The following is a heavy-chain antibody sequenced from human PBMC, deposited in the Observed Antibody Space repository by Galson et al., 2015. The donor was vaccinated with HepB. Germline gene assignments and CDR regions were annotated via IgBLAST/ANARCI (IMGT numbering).Heavy chain of an antibody. CDR3: ARDTLLRFFYYYGMDV. CDR1: GGSFSGYY. J-gene: IGHJ6*02. CDR2: INHSGST. Sequence: LSLTCAVYGGSFSGYYWSWIRQPPGKGLEWIGEINHSGSTNYNPSLKSRVTISVDTSKNQFSLKLSSVTAADTAVYYCARDTLLRFFYYYGMDVWGQGTTVTVSS. V-gene: IGHV4-34*01. D-gene: IGHD1-26*01.